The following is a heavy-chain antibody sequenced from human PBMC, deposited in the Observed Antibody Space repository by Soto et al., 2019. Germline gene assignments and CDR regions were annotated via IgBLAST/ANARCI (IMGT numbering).Heavy chain of an antibody. CDR3: AKDNGDIVATTY. Sequence: EVQLLESGGGLVQSGGSLRLSCAASGFTFSSYAMSWVRQAPGKGLEWVSAISGSGGSTYYADSVKGRFTISRDNSKNTLYLQMNSLRAEDTAVYYCAKDNGDIVATTYWGQGTLVTVSS. CDR2: ISGSGGST. CDR1: GFTFSSYA. D-gene: IGHD5-12*01. V-gene: IGHV3-23*01. J-gene: IGHJ4*02.